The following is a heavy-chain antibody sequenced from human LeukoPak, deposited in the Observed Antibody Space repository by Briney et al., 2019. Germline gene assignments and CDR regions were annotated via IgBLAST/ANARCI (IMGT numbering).Heavy chain of an antibody. V-gene: IGHV3-23*01. CDR2: IALSGANT. CDR1: GFTFSSYD. J-gene: IGHJ6*03. CDR3: AKRGNPAVGHHYLDV. D-gene: IGHD2-2*01. Sequence: GGSLRLSCAASGFTFSSYDMSWVRQAPGKGLEWVSSIALSGANTFYADSVMGRFTISRDNSKNTLYLQMNSLSAEDTAVYYCAKRGNPAVGHHYLDVWGEGTPVSVSS.